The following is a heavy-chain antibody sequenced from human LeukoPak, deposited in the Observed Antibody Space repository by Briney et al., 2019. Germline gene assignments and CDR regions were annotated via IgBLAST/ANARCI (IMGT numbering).Heavy chain of an antibody. CDR3: ARGAMVTNDAFDI. J-gene: IGHJ3*02. D-gene: IGHD5-18*01. CDR2: INHSGST. V-gene: IGHV4-34*01. CDR1: GGSFSGYY. Sequence: SETPSLTCAVYGGSFSGYYWSWIRQPPGKGLEWIGEINHSGSTNYSPSLKSRVTISVDTSKNQFSLKLSSVTAADTAVYYCARGAMVTNDAFDIWGQGTMVTVSS.